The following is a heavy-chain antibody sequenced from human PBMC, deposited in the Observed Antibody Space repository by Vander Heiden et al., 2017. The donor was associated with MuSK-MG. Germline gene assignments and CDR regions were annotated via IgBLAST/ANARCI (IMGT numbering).Heavy chain of an antibody. Sequence: QVQLVQSGAAVKKPGASVKVSCTASGYTFTGYYMHWVRQAPGQGLEWMGWINPNSGGTNYAQKFQGRVTRTRDTSISTAYMELSRLRSDDTAVYYCARDMHPMTTVSYYWGQGTLVTVSS. CDR1: GYTFTGYY. D-gene: IGHD4-17*01. CDR2: INPNSGGT. V-gene: IGHV1-2*02. J-gene: IGHJ4*02. CDR3: ARDMHPMTTVSYY.